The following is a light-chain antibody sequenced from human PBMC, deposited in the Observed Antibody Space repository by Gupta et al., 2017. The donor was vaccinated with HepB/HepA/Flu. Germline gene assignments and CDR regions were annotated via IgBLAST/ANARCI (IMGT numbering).Light chain of an antibody. V-gene: IGKV1-5*03. CDR2: RAS. Sequence: DIQMTQSPSTLSASVGDRVIITCRTSQSISTWLAWYKQKPGKAPTLLIYRASTLESGVPSRFSGSGSGTEFTLTISNLQPDDCATYYCQQYNSYSTFGPGTKVDIK. J-gene: IGKJ3*01. CDR1: QSISTW. CDR3: QQYNSYST.